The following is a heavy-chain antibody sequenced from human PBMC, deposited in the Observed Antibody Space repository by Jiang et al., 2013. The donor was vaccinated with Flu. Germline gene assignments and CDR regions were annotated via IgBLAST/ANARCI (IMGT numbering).Heavy chain of an antibody. CDR2: IYYSGST. V-gene: IGHV4-39*01. J-gene: IGHJ4*02. Sequence: LLKPSETLSLTCTVSGGSISSSSYYWGWIRQPPGKGLEWIGSIYYSGSTYYNPSLKSRVTISVDTSKNQFSLKLSSVTAADTAVYYCARHWYILSVTHLPPHFDYWAREPWSPSPQ. CDR3: ARHWYILSVTHLPPHFDY. D-gene: IGHD3-9*01. CDR1: GGSISSSSYY.